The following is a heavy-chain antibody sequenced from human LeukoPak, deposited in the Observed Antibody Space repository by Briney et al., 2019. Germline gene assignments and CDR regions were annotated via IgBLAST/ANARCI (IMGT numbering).Heavy chain of an antibody. Sequence: PSETLSLTCTVSGGSITGYYWTWIRQPPGKGLEWIGYIYYSGSTYYNPSLESRVSMSVDTSKNQFSLKLSSVTAADTAVYYCARDHPLPDVWGRGTTVTVSS. V-gene: IGHV4-59*01. CDR3: ARDHPLPDV. CDR1: GGSITGYY. J-gene: IGHJ6*02. CDR2: IYYSGST.